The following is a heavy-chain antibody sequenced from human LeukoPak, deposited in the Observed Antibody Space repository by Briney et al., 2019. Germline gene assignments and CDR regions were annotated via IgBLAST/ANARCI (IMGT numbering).Heavy chain of an antibody. V-gene: IGHV1-8*01. J-gene: IGHJ6*03. Sequence: GASVKVSCKASGYTFTSYEMNWVRQATGKGPEWMAWMNPNSGNTGYAQKFQGRVTMTRNTSINTAYMELSSLRSEDTAGYYCARAPELGKSTIYYYMDVWGKGTTVTVSS. CDR2: MNPNSGNT. CDR3: ARAPELGKSTIYYYMDV. CDR1: GYTFTSYE. D-gene: IGHD3-10*01.